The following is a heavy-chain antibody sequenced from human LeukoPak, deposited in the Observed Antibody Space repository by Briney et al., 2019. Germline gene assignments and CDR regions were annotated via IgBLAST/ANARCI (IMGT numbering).Heavy chain of an antibody. CDR3: AKAWDYYDSSGVLDY. J-gene: IGHJ4*02. CDR1: GFTFSSYG. Sequence: GGSLRLSCAASGFTFSSYGMSWVRQAPGKGLEWVSAISGSGGSTYYADSVKGRFTISRDNSKITLYLQMNSLRAEDTAVYYCAKAWDYYDSSGVLDYWGEGTLVTVSS. D-gene: IGHD3-22*01. CDR2: ISGSGGST. V-gene: IGHV3-23*01.